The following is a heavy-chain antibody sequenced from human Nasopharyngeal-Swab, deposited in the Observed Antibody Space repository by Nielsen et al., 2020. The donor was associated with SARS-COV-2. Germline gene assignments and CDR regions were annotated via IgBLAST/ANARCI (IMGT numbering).Heavy chain of an antibody. J-gene: IGHJ4*02. Sequence: GESLKISCAASGFDVSGNYMSWFRQAPGKGLEWVSVMYAGGDIYYADSVKGRFTISTDSSKNTLYLQMNSLRVEDTALYYCARDRRDVDNQWGQGTLVTVSS. CDR3: ARDRRDVDNQ. CDR1: GFDVSGNY. CDR2: MYAGGDI. V-gene: IGHV3-53*01. D-gene: IGHD5-24*01.